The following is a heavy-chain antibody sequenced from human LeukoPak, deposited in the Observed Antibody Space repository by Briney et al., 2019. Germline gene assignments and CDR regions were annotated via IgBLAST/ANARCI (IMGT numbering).Heavy chain of an antibody. CDR3: ARSSLSRSSPDY. CDR2: IYPGDSDT. CDR1: GYSFTNYW. D-gene: IGHD6-6*01. J-gene: IGHJ4*02. Sequence: GESLKISCKGYGYSFTNYWIGWVRQMPGKGLEWMGIIYPGDSDTRYSPSFQGQVTISTDKSISTAYLQSNDLGASGPAMYYCARSSLSRSSPDYWGQGTLVTVSS. V-gene: IGHV5-51*01.